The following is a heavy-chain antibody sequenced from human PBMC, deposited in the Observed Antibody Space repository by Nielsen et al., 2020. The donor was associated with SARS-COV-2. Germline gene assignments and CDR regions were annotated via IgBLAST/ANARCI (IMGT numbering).Heavy chain of an antibody. D-gene: IGHD6-13*01. J-gene: IGHJ5*02. Sequence: GGSLRLSCAASGFTVSSNYMSWVRQAPGKGLEWVSVIYSGGSTYYADSVKGRFTISRDNSKNTLYLQMNSLRAEDTAVYYCAKAPFPSSSWYPGWFDPWGQGTLVTVSS. CDR2: IYSGGST. CDR1: GFTVSSNY. V-gene: IGHV3-53*01. CDR3: AKAPFPSSSWYPGWFDP.